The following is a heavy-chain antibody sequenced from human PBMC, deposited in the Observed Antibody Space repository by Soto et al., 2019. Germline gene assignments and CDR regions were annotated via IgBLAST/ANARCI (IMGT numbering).Heavy chain of an antibody. D-gene: IGHD6-13*01. J-gene: IGHJ6*02. V-gene: IGHV3-23*01. CDR1: GFTFSTYA. CDR3: AKDSRSSSVTGYYGMDV. CDR2: ISGSGAST. Sequence: EVQLLESGGGLVQPGGSLRLSCAASGFTFSTYAMSWVRQAPGKGLEWVSVISGSGASTYYADSVKGRFTISRDNSKNTLYLHMNSLRAEDTAVYYCAKDSRSSSVTGYYGMDVWGQGTTVTVSS.